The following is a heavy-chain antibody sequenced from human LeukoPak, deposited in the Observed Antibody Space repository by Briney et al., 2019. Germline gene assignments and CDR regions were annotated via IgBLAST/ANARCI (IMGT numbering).Heavy chain of an antibody. CDR3: VREGNELLSKNFDY. CDR1: GYTFTGYY. Sequence: ASVKVSCKASGYTFTGYYMHWVRQAPGQGHEWMGWITPNSGGTSSPQKFQGRVTMTTDTSISAAYMELSSLISDDTAMYYCVREGNELLSKNFDYWGQGTLVTVSS. J-gene: IGHJ4*02. CDR2: ITPNSGGT. V-gene: IGHV1-2*02. D-gene: IGHD2-21*02.